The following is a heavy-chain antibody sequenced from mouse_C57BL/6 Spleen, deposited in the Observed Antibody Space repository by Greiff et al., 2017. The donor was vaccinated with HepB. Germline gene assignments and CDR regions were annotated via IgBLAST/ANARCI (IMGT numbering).Heavy chain of an antibody. CDR2: IDPETGGT. Sequence: QVQLKQSGAELVRPGASVTLSCKASGYTFTDYEMHWVKQTPVHGLEWIGAIDPETGGTAYNQKFKGKAILTADKSSSTAYMELRSLTSEDSAVYYCTRGVLRRFAYWGQGTLVTVAA. CDR3: TRGVLRRFAY. J-gene: IGHJ3*01. V-gene: IGHV1-15*01. CDR1: GYTFTDYE. D-gene: IGHD1-1*01.